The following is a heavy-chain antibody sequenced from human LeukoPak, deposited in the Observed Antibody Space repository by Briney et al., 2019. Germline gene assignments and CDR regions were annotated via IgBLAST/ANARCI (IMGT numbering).Heavy chain of an antibody. V-gene: IGHV3-7*03. CDR2: IKQDGSEM. CDR1: GFTFSSYW. Sequence: GGSLRLSCAASGFTFSSYWMHWVRQAPGKGLEWVANIKQDGSEMYYVDSVKGRFTISRDNTKNSLFLQISSLTSDDTAVYYCARCSPGDSSNFYAVLQYWGQGTQVTVST. D-gene: IGHD3-22*01. J-gene: IGHJ4*02. CDR3: ARCSPGDSSNFYAVLQY.